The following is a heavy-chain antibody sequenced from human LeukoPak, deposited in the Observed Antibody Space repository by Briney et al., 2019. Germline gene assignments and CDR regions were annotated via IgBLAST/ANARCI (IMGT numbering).Heavy chain of an antibody. CDR1: GFSFNPYS. J-gene: IGHJ6*03. D-gene: IGHD3-9*01. V-gene: IGHV3-21*01. Sequence: GGSLRLSCAASGFSFNPYSINWVRQAPGKGLEWVSSISGDSNLISYADSVKGRFTVSRDNANDSMSLQMNSLTVDDTAPYYCASGHGTKYFIVFYSMDVWGKGTTVTVSS. CDR2: ISGDSNLI. CDR3: ASGHGTKYFIVFYSMDV.